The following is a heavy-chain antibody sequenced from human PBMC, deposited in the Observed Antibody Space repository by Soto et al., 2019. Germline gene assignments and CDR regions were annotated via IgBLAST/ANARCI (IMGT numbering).Heavy chain of an antibody. CDR2: IRSKANSYAT. J-gene: IGHJ6*02. Sequence: GESLKISCAASGFTFSGSAMHWVRQASGKGLEWVGRIRSKANSYATAYAASVKGRFTISRDDSKNTAYLQMNSLKTEDTAVYYCTRHDSNYDFWSGSPPRYGMDVGGQGTTVTVSS. V-gene: IGHV3-73*01. CDR1: GFTFSGSA. CDR3: TRHDSNYDFWSGSPPRYGMDV. D-gene: IGHD3-3*01.